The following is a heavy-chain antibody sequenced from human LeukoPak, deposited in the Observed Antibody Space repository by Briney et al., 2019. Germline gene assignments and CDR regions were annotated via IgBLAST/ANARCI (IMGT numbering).Heavy chain of an antibody. CDR1: GGSISSYY. Sequence: SKTLSLTCTVSGGSISSYYWSWIRQPPGKGLKWIGYIYYSGSTNYNPSLKSRVTISVDTSKNQFSLKLSSVTAADTAVYYCARSSTKMNWFDPWGQGTLVTVSS. V-gene: IGHV4-59*01. CDR3: ARSSTKMNWFDP. D-gene: IGHD2-2*01. CDR2: IYYSGST. J-gene: IGHJ5*02.